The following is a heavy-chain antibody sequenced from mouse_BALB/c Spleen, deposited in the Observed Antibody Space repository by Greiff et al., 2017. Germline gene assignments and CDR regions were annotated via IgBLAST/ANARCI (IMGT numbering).Heavy chain of an antibody. CDR2: INPGSGGT. V-gene: IGHV1-54*01. Sequence: QFQLQQSGAELVRPGTSVKVSCKASGYAFTNYLIEWVKQRPGQGLEWIGVINPGSGGTNYNEKFKGKATLTADKSSSTAYMQLSSLTSDDSAVYFCARRYRYDYAMDYWGQGTSVTVSS. J-gene: IGHJ4*01. CDR1: GYAFTNYL. CDR3: ARRYRYDYAMDY. D-gene: IGHD2-14*01.